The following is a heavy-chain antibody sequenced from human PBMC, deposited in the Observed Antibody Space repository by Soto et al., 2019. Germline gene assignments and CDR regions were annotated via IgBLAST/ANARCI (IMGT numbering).Heavy chain of an antibody. Sequence: EVQLLESGGGLVQPGGSLRLSCEASGLTFTNSALSWVRQAPGKGLEWVSGISAAGGTYYADSVRGRFTVSRDTSRNMLYLQMNSLTADDTAVYYCESRSGGSSLFWGQGSLVTVSS. CDR3: ESRSGGSSLF. D-gene: IGHD3-10*01. V-gene: IGHV3-23*01. J-gene: IGHJ4*02. CDR1: GLTFTNSA. CDR2: ISAAGGT.